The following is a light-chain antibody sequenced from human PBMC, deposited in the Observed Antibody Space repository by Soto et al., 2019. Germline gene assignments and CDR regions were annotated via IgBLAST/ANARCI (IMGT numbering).Light chain of an antibody. Sequence: QAVVTQEPSLTVSLGGTVTLTCGSSTGAVTSGHYPYWFQQKPGQAPRTLIYDTSNKHSWTPARFSGSLLGGKAALTLSGAQPEDEAESYCLLSYSGAQAVFGGGTKLTVL. CDR3: LLSYSGAQAV. J-gene: IGLJ2*01. V-gene: IGLV7-46*01. CDR2: DTS. CDR1: TGAVTSGHY.